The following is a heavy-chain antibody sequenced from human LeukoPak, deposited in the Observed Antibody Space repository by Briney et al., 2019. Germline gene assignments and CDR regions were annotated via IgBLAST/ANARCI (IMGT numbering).Heavy chain of an antibody. CDR3: ARGEEKATITALDS. J-gene: IGHJ4*02. Sequence: GGSLRLSCAASGFAFSNYDMHWVRQAPGKGLEWVSAISSSSSYIYYADSIKGRFTISRDNAENSLYLQMNSLRAVDTAVYFCARGEEKATITALDSWGQGTLVTVSS. D-gene: IGHD5-24*01. V-gene: IGHV3-21*01. CDR1: GFAFSNYD. CDR2: ISSSSSYI.